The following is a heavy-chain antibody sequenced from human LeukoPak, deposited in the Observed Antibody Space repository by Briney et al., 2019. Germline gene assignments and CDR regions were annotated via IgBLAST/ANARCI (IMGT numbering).Heavy chain of an antibody. V-gene: IGHV3-48*01. J-gene: IGHJ3*02. CDR2: ISSSSSTI. Sequence: GGSLRLPCAASGFTISSYSMNWVRQAPGKGLEWVSYISSSSSTIYYADSVKGRFTISRDNSKNTLYLQMNSLRAEDTAVYYCARDGRYFDWLLFGAFDIWGQGTMVTVSS. CDR3: ARDGRYFDWLLFGAFDI. CDR1: GFTISSYS. D-gene: IGHD3-9*01.